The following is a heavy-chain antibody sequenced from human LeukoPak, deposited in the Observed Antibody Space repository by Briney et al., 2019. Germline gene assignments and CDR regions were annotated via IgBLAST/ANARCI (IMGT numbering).Heavy chain of an antibody. CDR2: ISSSGSTI. CDR1: GFTFSSYE. CDR3: ARGRTSGGMTTEIDY. Sequence: GGSLRLSCAASGFTFSSYEMNWVRQAPGKGLEWVSYISSSGSTIYYADSVKGRFTISRDNAKNSLFLQMNSLRAEDTAVYYCARGRTSGGMTTEIDYWGQGTLVTVSS. J-gene: IGHJ4*02. D-gene: IGHD4-11*01. V-gene: IGHV3-48*03.